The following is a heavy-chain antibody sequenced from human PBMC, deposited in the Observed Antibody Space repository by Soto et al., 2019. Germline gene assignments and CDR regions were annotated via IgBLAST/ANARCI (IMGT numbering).Heavy chain of an antibody. V-gene: IGHV4-30-4*01. CDR3: ARVVDHAPGWLQLVDY. CDR2: IYYSGST. J-gene: IGHJ4*02. D-gene: IGHD1-1*01. Sequence: SETLSVTCTVSGGSISSGDYYWIWIRQPPGKGLEWIGYIYYSGSTYYNPSLKSRVTISVDTSKNQFSLKLSSVTAADTAVYYCARVVDHAPGWLQLVDYWGQGTLVTVSS. CDR1: GGSISSGDYY.